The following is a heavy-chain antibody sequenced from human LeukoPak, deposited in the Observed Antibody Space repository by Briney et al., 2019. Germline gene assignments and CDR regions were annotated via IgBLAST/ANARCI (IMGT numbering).Heavy chain of an antibody. Sequence: SETLSLTCAVYGGSFSGYYWSWIRQPPGEGLEWIGEINHSGSTNYNPSLKSRVTISVDTSKNQFSLKLSSVTAADTAVYYCARGKWLRTFDIWGQGTMVTVSS. CDR3: ARGKWLRTFDI. CDR1: GGSFSGYY. V-gene: IGHV4-34*01. D-gene: IGHD5-12*01. J-gene: IGHJ3*02. CDR2: INHSGST.